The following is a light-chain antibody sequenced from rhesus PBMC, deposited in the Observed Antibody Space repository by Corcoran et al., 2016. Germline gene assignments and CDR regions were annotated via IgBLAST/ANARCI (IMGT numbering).Light chain of an antibody. CDR2: YAN. J-gene: IGKJ4*01. CDR1: QGISSY. V-gene: IGKV1-32*02. CDR3: QQGNSNPPP. Sequence: DIQMSQSPSSLSASVGDRVTITCRASQGISSYLNWYQQKPGKAPKLLIYYANSLASGVPSRFSGSGSGTDFTLTISSLQPEDFATYYCQQGNSNPPPFGGGTKVELK.